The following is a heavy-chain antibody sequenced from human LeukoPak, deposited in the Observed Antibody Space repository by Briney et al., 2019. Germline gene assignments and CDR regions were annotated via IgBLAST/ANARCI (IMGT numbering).Heavy chain of an antibody. V-gene: IGHV3-30*03. CDR2: ISYDGSNK. D-gene: IGHD2-2*01. CDR3: ARVPTIVVVPAAIWGVFDY. CDR1: GFTFSSYG. J-gene: IGHJ4*02. Sequence: PGGSLRLSCAASGFTFSSYGMHWVRQAPGKGLEWVAVISYDGSNKYYADSVKGRFTISRDNSKNTLYLQMNSLRAEDTAVYYCARVPTIVVVPAAIWGVFDYWGQGTLVTVSS.